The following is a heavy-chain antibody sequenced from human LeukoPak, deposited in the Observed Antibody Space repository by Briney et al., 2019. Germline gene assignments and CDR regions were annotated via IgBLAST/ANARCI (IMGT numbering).Heavy chain of an antibody. J-gene: IGHJ4*02. Sequence: SETLSLTCAVYGGSFSGYYWSWIRQPPGKGLEWIGEINHSGSTNYNPSLKSRVTISVDTSKNQFSLKLSSVTAADTAVYYCAGVWRAGRNFDYWGQGTLVTVSS. CDR1: GGSFSGYY. CDR2: INHSGST. CDR3: AGVWRAGRNFDY. D-gene: IGHD6-19*01. V-gene: IGHV4-34*01.